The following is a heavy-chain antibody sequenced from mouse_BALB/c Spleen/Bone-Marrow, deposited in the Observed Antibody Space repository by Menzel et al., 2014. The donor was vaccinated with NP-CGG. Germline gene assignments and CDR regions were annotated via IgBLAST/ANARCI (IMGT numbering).Heavy chain of an antibody. D-gene: IGHD2-4*01. J-gene: IGHJ3*01. V-gene: IGHV6-6*02. Sequence: EVHLVESGGGLVQPGGSMKLSCVASGFTFSNYWMNWVRQSPEKGLEWVAEIKLKSNNYATHYAESVKGRFTISRDDSKSSVYLQMSNSRAEDTGIYYCTRLDYDWFAYWGQGTLVTVSA. CDR2: IKLKSNNYAT. CDR3: TRLDYDWFAY. CDR1: GFTFSNYW.